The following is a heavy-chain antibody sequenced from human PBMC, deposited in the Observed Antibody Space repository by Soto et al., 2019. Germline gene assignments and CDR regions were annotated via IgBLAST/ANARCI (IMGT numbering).Heavy chain of an antibody. CDR3: AKAPRQGYFDY. J-gene: IGHJ4*02. Sequence: WGSLRLSCAASGFPFSRYAMSWVRQAPGKGLEWVSAISGSGGSTYYADSVKGRFTISRDNSKNTLYLQMNSLRAEDTAVYYCAKAPRQGYFDYWGQGTLVTVSS. CDR2: ISGSGGST. V-gene: IGHV3-23*01. CDR1: GFPFSRYA.